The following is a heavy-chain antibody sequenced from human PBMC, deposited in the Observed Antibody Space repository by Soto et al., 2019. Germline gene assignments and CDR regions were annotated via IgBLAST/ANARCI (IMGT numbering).Heavy chain of an antibody. J-gene: IGHJ4*02. CDR1: GGSFSGYY. V-gene: IGHV4-34*01. Sequence: SETLSLTCAVYGGSFSGYYWSWIRQPPGKGLEWIGEINHSGSTNYNPSLKSRVTISVDTSKNQFSLKLSPVTAADTAVYYCARGNRIRAVASRRYFDYWGQGTLVTVSS. CDR2: INHSGST. D-gene: IGHD6-19*01. CDR3: ARGNRIRAVASRRYFDY.